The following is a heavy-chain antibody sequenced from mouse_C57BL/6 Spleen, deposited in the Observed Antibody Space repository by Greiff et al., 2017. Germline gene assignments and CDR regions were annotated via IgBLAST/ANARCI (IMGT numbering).Heavy chain of an antibody. V-gene: IGHV1-75*01. CDR2: IFPGSGST. CDR1: GYTFTDYY. J-gene: IGHJ2*01. Sequence: VQLVESGPELVKPGASVKISCKASGYTFTDYYINWVKQRPGQGLEWIGWIFPGSGSTYYNEKFKGKATLTVDKSSSTAYMLLSSLTSEDSAVYFCARPPITAVAAYYFDYWGQGTTLTVSS. CDR3: ARPPITAVAAYYFDY. D-gene: IGHD1-1*01.